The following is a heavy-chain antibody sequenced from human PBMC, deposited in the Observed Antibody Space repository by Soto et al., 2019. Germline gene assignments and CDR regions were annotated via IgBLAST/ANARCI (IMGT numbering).Heavy chain of an antibody. CDR2: ISSSSSYI. D-gene: IGHD6-19*01. Sequence: EVQLVESGGGLVKPGGSLRLSCAASGFTFSSYSMNWVRQAPGKGLVWVSSISSSSSYIYYADSVKGRFTISRDNVKNSLYLQMNSLRAEDTAVYYCARVRGWYSDYWGQGTLVTVSS. CDR1: GFTFSSYS. V-gene: IGHV3-21*01. J-gene: IGHJ4*02. CDR3: ARVRGWYSDY.